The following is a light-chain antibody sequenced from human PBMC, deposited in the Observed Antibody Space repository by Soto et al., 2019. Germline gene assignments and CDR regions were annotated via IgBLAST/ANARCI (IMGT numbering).Light chain of an antibody. V-gene: IGLV2-14*01. J-gene: IGLJ2*01. CDR3: SSYTSSSTQV. CDR2: DVS. Sequence: QSALTQPASVSGSPGQSITISCTGTSSDVGGYNYVSWYQQHPGKAPKLMIYDVSNRPSGVSNRFSGSKSGNTASLTISGLQAEDEADYYWSSYTSSSTQVFGGGTKLTVL. CDR1: SSDVGGYNY.